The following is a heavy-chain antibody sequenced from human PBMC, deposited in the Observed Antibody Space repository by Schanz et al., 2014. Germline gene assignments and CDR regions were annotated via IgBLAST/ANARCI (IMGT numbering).Heavy chain of an antibody. CDR1: GFTFGDYA. Sequence: VQLVDSGGGLVKPGGSLRLSCAASGFTFGDYAMTWVRQAPGKGLEWVSYVSRSTPDIYYADSVKGRFTISGDNAKNSLYLEMNSLRAEDTALYYCARDRRNADLDYWGQGTLVTVSS. CDR2: VSRSTPDI. V-gene: IGHV3-21*01. J-gene: IGHJ4*02. CDR3: ARDRRNADLDY. D-gene: IGHD1-1*01.